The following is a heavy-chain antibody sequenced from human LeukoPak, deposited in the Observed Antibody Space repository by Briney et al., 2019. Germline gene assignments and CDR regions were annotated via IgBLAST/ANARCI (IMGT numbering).Heavy chain of an antibody. CDR3: ARAEDSSGYYRAFDI. CDR2: IYYSGST. D-gene: IGHD3-22*01. CDR1: GGSISSSSYY. J-gene: IGHJ3*02. Sequence: SETLSLTCTVSGGSISSSSYYWGWIRQPPGKGLEWIGSIYYSGSTYYNPSLKSRVTISVDTSKNQFSLKLSSVTAADTAVYYCARAEDSSGYYRAFDIWGQGTMVTVSS. V-gene: IGHV4-39*07.